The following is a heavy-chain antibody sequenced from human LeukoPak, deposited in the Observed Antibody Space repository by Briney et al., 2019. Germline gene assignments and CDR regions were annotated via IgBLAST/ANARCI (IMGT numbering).Heavy chain of an antibody. CDR2: ISYDGSNK. J-gene: IGHJ4*02. CDR3: AKGGSGINIILGN. D-gene: IGHD3-10*01. V-gene: IGHV3-30*18. Sequence: GRSLRLSCAASGFTFSSYGMHWVRQAPGKGLEWVAVISYDGSNKYYADSVKGRFTISRDKSKNSLYLQLNSLRADDTAVYYCAKGGSGINIILGNWGQGTLVTVSP. CDR1: GFTFSSYG.